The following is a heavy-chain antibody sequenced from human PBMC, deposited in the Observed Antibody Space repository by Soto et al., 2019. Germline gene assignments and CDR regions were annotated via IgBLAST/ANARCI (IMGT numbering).Heavy chain of an antibody. CDR1: GFSVSSNY. CDR3: AIRSGTAPR. V-gene: IGHV3-53*04. CDR2: IYSGGST. Sequence: EVQLVESGGGLVQPGGSLRLSCAASGFSVSSNYMSWVRQAPGKGLECVSRIYSGGSTYYADSVKGGFTISRHYFNNTLLLQKNSLRSDDTAVYYCAIRSGTAPRWGQGALVTVSS. D-gene: IGHD3-10*01. J-gene: IGHJ4*02.